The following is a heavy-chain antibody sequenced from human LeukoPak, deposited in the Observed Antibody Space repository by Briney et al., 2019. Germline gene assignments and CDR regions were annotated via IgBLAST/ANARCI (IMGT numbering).Heavy chain of an antibody. J-gene: IGHJ4*02. V-gene: IGHV4-39*07. CDR3: ARDGYCSSTSCHFDY. CDR1: GGSFSFYY. D-gene: IGHD2-2*03. Sequence: SETLSLTCGVSGGSFSFYYWSWIRQPPGKGLEWIGSIYYSGSTYYNPSLKSRVTIPVDTSKNQFSLKLSSVTAADTAVYYCARDGYCSSTSCHFDYWGQGTLVTVSS. CDR2: IYYSGST.